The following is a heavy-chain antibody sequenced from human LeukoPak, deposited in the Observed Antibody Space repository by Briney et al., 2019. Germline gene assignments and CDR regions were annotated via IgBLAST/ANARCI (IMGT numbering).Heavy chain of an antibody. D-gene: IGHD2-2*02. CDR2: ISSGSSTM. Sequence: PGGSLRLSCEASGFSFSSFSMNWVRQAPGKGLEWVSYISSGSSTMYYADSVKGRFTISRDNAKNSLYLQMNSLRAEDTAVYYCASLGCSSTNCYNSWGQGTLVTVSS. CDR3: ASLGCSSTNCYNS. J-gene: IGHJ4*02. V-gene: IGHV3-48*01. CDR1: GFSFSSFS.